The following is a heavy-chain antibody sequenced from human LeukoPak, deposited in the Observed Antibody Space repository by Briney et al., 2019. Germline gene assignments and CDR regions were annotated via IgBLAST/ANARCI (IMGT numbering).Heavy chain of an antibody. Sequence: SETLSLTCTVSGASISSYYCSWVRQPPGKGRGWLGYIYYSGRTNYNPSLKSRVTISVDTSKNQFSLKLSSVTAADTAVYYCARGGGRVGATYFDYWGQGTLVTVSS. CDR1: GASISSYY. J-gene: IGHJ4*02. D-gene: IGHD1-26*01. CDR3: ARGGGRVGATYFDY. V-gene: IGHV4-59*01. CDR2: IYYSGRT.